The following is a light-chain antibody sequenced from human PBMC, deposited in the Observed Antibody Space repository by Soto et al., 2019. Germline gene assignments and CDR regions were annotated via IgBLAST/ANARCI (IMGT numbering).Light chain of an antibody. CDR1: QSIVTN. Sequence: EIVMTQSPATLSVSLGESATLSCRASQSIVTNLAWYKQTPGQAPRLLIYSASKRATGIPARFSGGGSGTDFMLTISSLQSEDFGVYYCQQYYNWRHHTFGQGTKLEIK. CDR3: QQYYNWRHHT. CDR2: SAS. V-gene: IGKV3-15*01. J-gene: IGKJ2*01.